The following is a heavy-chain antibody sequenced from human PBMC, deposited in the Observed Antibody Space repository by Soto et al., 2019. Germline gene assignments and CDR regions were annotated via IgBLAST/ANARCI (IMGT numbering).Heavy chain of an antibody. CDR1: GGSISSGGYH. J-gene: IGHJ4*02. CDR3: ARAGGVLDY. D-gene: IGHD3-3*01. CDR2: IYYSGST. Sequence: VQLQESGPGLATPSQTLARTCTVSGGSISSGGYHWSWIRQHPGKGLEWIGYIYYSGSTYYNTSLKSLVTISVDTSKNPFSLKMSSVTAAVTAMDYCARAGGVLDYWGQGTLVTVSS. V-gene: IGHV4-31*01.